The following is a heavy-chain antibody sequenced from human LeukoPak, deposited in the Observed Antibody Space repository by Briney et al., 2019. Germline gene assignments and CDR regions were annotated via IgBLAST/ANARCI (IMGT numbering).Heavy chain of an antibody. CDR2: ISAYNGNT. CDR1: GYTFTSYG. V-gene: IGHV1-18*01. J-gene: IGHJ4*02. D-gene: IGHD3-3*01. CDR3: AREADSAYYDFWSGSYYFDY. Sequence: ASVKVSCKASGYTFTSYGIRWVRQAPGQGLEWMGWISAYNGNTNYAQKLQGRVTMTTDTSTSTAYMELRSLRSDDTAVYYCAREADSAYYDFWSGSYYFDYWGQGTLVTVSS.